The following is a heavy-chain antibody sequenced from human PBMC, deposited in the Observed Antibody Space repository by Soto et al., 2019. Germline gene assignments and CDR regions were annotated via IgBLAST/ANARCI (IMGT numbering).Heavy chain of an antibody. J-gene: IGHJ4*02. CDR2: ISGSGGST. D-gene: IGHD1-1*01. CDR1: QFTFSSYA. V-gene: IGHV3-23*01. CDR3: AKDQNWNFEY. Sequence: PVWPLRHSCTASQFTFSSYAMSLVRQAPVKGLEWFSAISGSGGSTYYADSVKGRFTISRDNSKNTLYLQMNSLRAEDTAVYYCAKDQNWNFEYWGQGTLVTVSS.